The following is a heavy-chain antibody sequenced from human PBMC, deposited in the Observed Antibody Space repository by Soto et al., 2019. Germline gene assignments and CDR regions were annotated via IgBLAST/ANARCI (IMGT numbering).Heavy chain of an antibody. D-gene: IGHD4-17*01. Sequence: EVQLVETGGGLIQPGGSLRLSCAASGFTVSSNYMSWVRQAPGKGLEWVSVIYSGGSTYYADSVKGRFTISRDNSKNTLYIQMNSLRAEDTAVYYCARFYGGNSHFDYWGQGTLVTVSS. CDR1: GFTVSSNY. CDR2: IYSGGST. J-gene: IGHJ4*02. CDR3: ARFYGGNSHFDY. V-gene: IGHV3-53*02.